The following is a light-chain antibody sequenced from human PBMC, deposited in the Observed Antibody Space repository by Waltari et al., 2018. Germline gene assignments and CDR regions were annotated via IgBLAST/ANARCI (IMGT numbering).Light chain of an antibody. V-gene: IGLV2-23*02. J-gene: IGLJ1*01. Sequence: QSALTQPASVSGTPGQSITISCTGTNSDVGNYNLVSWYQHHPGEPPKLIICEVIKRPSGVSNRFSGSKSGNTASLTISGLQAEDEADYYCCSYAGSGTYVFGTGTKVTVL. CDR2: EVI. CDR3: CSYAGSGTYV. CDR1: NSDVGNYNL.